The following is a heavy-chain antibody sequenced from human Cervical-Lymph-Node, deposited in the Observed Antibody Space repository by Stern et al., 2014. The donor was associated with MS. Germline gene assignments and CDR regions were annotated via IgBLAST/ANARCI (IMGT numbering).Heavy chain of an antibody. CDR3: ARSQDIVVVSAATVEGYYYFGMDV. Sequence: QVQLVESGPGLVKPSGTLSLTCTVSGGSMQSRSYYWVWIRQPPGKGLEWIGSVYYDGSTFYNPSLTSRVTISEDPSKNQFSLQLSSATAADTAVYYCARSQDIVVVSAATVEGYYYFGMDVWGQGTTVTVSS. CDR1: GGSMQSRSYY. D-gene: IGHD2-15*01. V-gene: IGHV4-39*01. CDR2: VYYDGST. J-gene: IGHJ6*02.